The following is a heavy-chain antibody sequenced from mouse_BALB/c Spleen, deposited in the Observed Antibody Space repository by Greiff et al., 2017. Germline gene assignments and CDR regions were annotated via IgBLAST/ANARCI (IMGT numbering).Heavy chain of an antibody. V-gene: IGHV2-9*02. CDR3: AREYGNYEGYFDV. D-gene: IGHD2-1*01. J-gene: IGHJ1*01. CDR2: IWAGGST. Sequence: VMLVESGPGLVAPSQSLSITCTVSGFSLTSYGVHWVRQPPGKGLEWLGVIWAGGSTNYNSALMSRLSISKDNSKSQVFLKMNSLQTDDTAMYYCAREYGNYEGYFDVWGAGTTVTVSS. CDR1: GFSLTSYG.